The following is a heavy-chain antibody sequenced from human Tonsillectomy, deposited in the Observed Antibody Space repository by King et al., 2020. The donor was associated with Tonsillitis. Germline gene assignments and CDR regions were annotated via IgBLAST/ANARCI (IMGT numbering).Heavy chain of an antibody. Sequence: QLQESGPGLVKPSETLSLPCTVSGGSISSSSYFWGWLRPPPGEGLGWIGIIYYSGNTHYNPSLKNRVTISIDTSKNQFSLQLRSVTAADTAMYSCAGSSWGEAFDIWGPGTMVTVSS. J-gene: IGHJ3*02. CDR2: IYYSGNT. V-gene: IGHV4-39*01. CDR1: GGSISSSSYF. CDR3: AGSSWGEAFDI. D-gene: IGHD6-13*01.